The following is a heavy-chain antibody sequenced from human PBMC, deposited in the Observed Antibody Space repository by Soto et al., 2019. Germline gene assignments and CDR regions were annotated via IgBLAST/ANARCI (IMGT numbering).Heavy chain of an antibody. CDR2: VWYDGSNE. V-gene: IGHV3-33*01. Sequence: PGGSLRLSCAASGFTFSSYGMHWVRQGPGKGLEWVAAVWYDGSNEYYADSVKGRFTISRDNSKNTLYLQMSRLRVEDTAVYFCAREVDCSSASCYRGWFDPWGQGTLVTVSS. J-gene: IGHJ5*02. CDR3: AREVDCSSASCYRGWFDP. CDR1: GFTFSSYG. D-gene: IGHD2-2*01.